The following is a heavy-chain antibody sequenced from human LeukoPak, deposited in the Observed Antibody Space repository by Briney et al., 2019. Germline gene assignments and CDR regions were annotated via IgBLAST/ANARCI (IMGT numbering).Heavy chain of an antibody. V-gene: IGHV4-34*01. Sequence: SETLSLTCAVYGGSFSGYYWSWIRQPPGKGLEWIGEINHSGSTNYNPSLKSRVTISVDTSKNQFSLKLSSVTAADTAVYYCARETSYYYDSSGYPYWGQGTLVTVSS. D-gene: IGHD3-22*01. CDR3: ARETSYYYDSSGYPY. J-gene: IGHJ4*02. CDR1: GGSFSGYY. CDR2: INHSGST.